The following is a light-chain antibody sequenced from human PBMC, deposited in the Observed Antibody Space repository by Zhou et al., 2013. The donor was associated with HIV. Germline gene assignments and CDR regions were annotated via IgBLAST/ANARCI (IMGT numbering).Light chain of an antibody. Sequence: DIQMTQSPSSLSASVGDRVTIACQASQDIKKSLNWYQHKAGKAPKLLIYAASSLQGGVPAKFSGSGSGTDFTLTISSLQPEDFATYYCQQYNSYPITFGQGTRLEIK. CDR3: QQYNSYPIT. CDR2: AAS. J-gene: IGKJ5*01. CDR1: QDIKKS. V-gene: IGKV1-16*02.